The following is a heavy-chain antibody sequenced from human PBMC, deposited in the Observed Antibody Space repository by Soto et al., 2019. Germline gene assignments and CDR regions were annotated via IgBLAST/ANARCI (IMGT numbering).Heavy chain of an antibody. CDR1: GFTFSSYE. D-gene: IGHD3-9*01. CDR3: ARVSYHILTGSRGYFDY. Sequence: GSLRLSCAASGFTFSSYEMNWVRQAPGKGLEWVSYISSSGSTIYYADSVKGRFTISRDNAKNSLSLQMNSLRAADTAGYYCARVSYHILTGSRGYFDYWGQGTLVTVSS. CDR2: ISSSGSTI. V-gene: IGHV3-48*03. J-gene: IGHJ4*02.